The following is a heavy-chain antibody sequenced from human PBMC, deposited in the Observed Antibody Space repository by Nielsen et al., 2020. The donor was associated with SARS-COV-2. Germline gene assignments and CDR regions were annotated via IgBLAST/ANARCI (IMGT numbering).Heavy chain of an antibody. CDR1: GFTFSDYY. V-gene: IGHV3-11*03. Sequence: GGSLRLSCAASGFTFSDYYMSWIRQAPGKGLEWVSYISSSSSYTNYADSVKGRFTISRDNAKNSLYLQMNSLRAEDTAVYYCASGGAYCSSTSCYDDAFDIWGQGTMVTVSS. CDR2: ISSSSSYT. J-gene: IGHJ3*02. D-gene: IGHD2-2*01. CDR3: ASGGAYCSSTSCYDDAFDI.